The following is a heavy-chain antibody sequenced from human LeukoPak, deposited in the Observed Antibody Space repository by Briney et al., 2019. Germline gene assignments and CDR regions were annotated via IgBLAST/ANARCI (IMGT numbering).Heavy chain of an antibody. Sequence: GGSLRLSCAASGFTFSSYWMSWVRQAPGKGLEWVANIKQDGSEKYYVDSVKGRFTISRDNSKNTLYLQMNSLRAEDTAVYYCAKDPARTYYDILTGYSPKGYWGQGTLVTVSS. D-gene: IGHD3-9*01. CDR1: GFTFSSYW. J-gene: IGHJ4*02. CDR3: AKDPARTYYDILTGYSPKGY. V-gene: IGHV3-7*03. CDR2: IKQDGSEK.